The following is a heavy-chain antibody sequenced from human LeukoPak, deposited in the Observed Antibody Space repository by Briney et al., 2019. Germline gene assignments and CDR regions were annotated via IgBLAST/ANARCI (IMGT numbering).Heavy chain of an antibody. D-gene: IGHD4-17*01. CDR2: INHSGST. V-gene: IGHV4-34*01. CDR3: ARARYGDYPYDY. Sequence: PSETLSLTCAVYGGSFSGYYWSWIRQPPGKGLEWIGKINHSGSTNYNPSLKSRVTISVDTSKNQFSLKLSSVTAADTAVYYCARARYGDYPYDYWGQGTLVTVSS. J-gene: IGHJ4*02. CDR1: GGSFSGYY.